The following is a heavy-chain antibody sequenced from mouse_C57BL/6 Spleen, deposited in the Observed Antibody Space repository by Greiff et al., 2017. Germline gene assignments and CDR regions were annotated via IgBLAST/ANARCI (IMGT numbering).Heavy chain of an antibody. Sequence: VQLQQPGAELVKPGASVKLSCKASGYTFTSYWMHWVKQRPGQGLEWIGMIHPNSGSTNYTEKFKSKATLTVDQSSSTAYMQLSSLTSEDSAVYYRAKAGYDNYVWYFDVWGTGTTVTVSS. CDR1: GYTFTSYW. CDR2: IHPNSGST. D-gene: IGHD2-1*01. V-gene: IGHV1-64*01. J-gene: IGHJ1*03. CDR3: AKAGYDNYVWYFDV.